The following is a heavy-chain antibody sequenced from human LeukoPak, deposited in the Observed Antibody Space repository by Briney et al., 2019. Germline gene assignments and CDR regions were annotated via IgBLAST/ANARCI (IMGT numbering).Heavy chain of an antibody. CDR1: GFTFNNYA. CDR2: ISYDGSSK. CDR3: ARGQRAHVEWYYYMDV. Sequence: RSLRLSCAASGFTFNNYAIHWVRQAPGKGLDWVAVISYDGSSKYYADSLKGRFTISRDNSKNTLYLQMNSLRADDTAVYYCARGQRAHVEWYYYMDVWGKGTTVTVSS. V-gene: IGHV3-30*04. D-gene: IGHD1-26*01. J-gene: IGHJ6*03.